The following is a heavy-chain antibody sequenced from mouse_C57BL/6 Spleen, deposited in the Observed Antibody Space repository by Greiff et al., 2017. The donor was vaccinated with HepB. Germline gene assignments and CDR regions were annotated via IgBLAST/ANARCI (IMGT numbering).Heavy chain of an antibody. CDR1: GFSLTSYG. V-gene: IGHV2-2*01. CDR3: ARNEGITTVVEGYFYV. J-gene: IGHJ1*03. D-gene: IGHD1-1*01. Sequence: VQLQQSGPGLVQPSQSLSITCTVSGFSLTSYGVHWVRQSPGKGLEWLGGIWSGGSTDYNAAFISRLSISKDNSKSQVFCKMNSLQADDTAIYYCARNEGITTVVEGYFYVWGTGTTVTVSS. CDR2: IWSGGST.